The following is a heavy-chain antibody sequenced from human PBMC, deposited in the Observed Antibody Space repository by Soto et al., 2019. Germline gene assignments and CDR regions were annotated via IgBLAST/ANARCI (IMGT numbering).Heavy chain of an antibody. D-gene: IGHD3-9*01. CDR2: IIGGDGDK. V-gene: IGHV3-23*01. Sequence: GGSLRLSCAASRFTFDDYGMSWVRQAPGKGLEWVSGIIGGDGDKFYSDSVKGRFTISRDNSKDMLFLQMSSLRVDDTAVYYCAKDRDPDGIWTFDSWGQGTLVTVSS. CDR1: RFTFDDYG. CDR3: AKDRDPDGIWTFDS. J-gene: IGHJ5*01.